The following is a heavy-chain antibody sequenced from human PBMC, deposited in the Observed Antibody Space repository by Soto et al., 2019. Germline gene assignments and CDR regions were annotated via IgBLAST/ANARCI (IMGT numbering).Heavy chain of an antibody. J-gene: IGHJ3*01. CDR2: TRNKANSYTT. CDR3: ARALFGGVISP. D-gene: IGHD3-16*02. V-gene: IGHV3-72*01. CDR1: GFTFSDHY. Sequence: GGSLRLSCAASGFTFSDHYMDWVRQAPGKGLEWVGRTRNKANSYTTEYAASVKGRFTISRDDSKNSLYLQMNSLKTEDTAVYYCARALFGGVISPWGQGTMVTVSS.